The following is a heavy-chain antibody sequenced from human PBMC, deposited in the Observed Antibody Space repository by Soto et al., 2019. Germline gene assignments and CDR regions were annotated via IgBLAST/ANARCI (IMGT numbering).Heavy chain of an antibody. V-gene: IGHV3-23*01. J-gene: IGHJ4*02. Sequence: LRLSCVASGFNFKKFAMSWVRQAPGEGLEWVSGISCCGGSTSYADSVKGRFSIARDDSTNTLSLQMNNLRVEDTAQYYCAKADGEQWLLPHLDKWGQGTLVTVSS. CDR1: GFNFKKFA. CDR2: ISCCGGST. CDR3: AKADGEQWLLPHLDK. D-gene: IGHD6-19*01.